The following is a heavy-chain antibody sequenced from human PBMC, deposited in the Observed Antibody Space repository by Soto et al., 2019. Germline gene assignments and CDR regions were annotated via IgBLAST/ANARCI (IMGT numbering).Heavy chain of an antibody. D-gene: IGHD1-7*01. J-gene: IGHJ6*02. Sequence: QVTLKESGPVLVKPTETLTLTCTVSGFSLSNARMGVSWIRQPPGKALEWLAHIFSNDEKSYSTSLKSRLTISKDTSKSQVVLTMTNMDPVDTATYYCARMCWTGTTHGIDVWGQGTTVTVSS. V-gene: IGHV2-26*01. CDR2: IFSNDEK. CDR3: ARMCWTGTTHGIDV. CDR1: GFSLSNARMG.